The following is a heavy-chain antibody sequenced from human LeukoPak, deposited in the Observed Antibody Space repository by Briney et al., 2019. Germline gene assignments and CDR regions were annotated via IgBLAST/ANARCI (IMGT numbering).Heavy chain of an antibody. CDR1: GFTFTDYY. Sequence: PGGSLRLSCAASGFTFTDYYMSWIRQAPGKGLEWVSYIGNSGSYSNYADSVKGRFTISRDDAKNSLYLQMNSLRAEHTAVYYCARGGGIYYIDYWGQGTLVTVSS. V-gene: IGHV3-11*06. CDR3: ARGGGIYYIDY. J-gene: IGHJ4*02. CDR2: IGNSGSYS. D-gene: IGHD2-15*01.